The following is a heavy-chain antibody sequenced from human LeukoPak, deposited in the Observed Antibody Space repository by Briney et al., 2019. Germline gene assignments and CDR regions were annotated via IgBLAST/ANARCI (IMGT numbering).Heavy chain of an antibody. D-gene: IGHD3-10*01. Sequence: PSETLSLTCTVSGGSISTYYWSWIRQSPGKGLEWIGYIYYTGSTNYNPSLKSRVTISVDTSKNQFSLKLSSVTAADTAVYYCARDSGLDVWGQGTTVTVSS. CDR1: GGSISTYY. CDR3: ARDSGLDV. CDR2: IYYTGST. V-gene: IGHV4-59*01. J-gene: IGHJ6*02.